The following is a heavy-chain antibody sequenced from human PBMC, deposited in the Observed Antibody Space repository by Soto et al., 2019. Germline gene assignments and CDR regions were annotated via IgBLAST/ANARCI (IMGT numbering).Heavy chain of an antibody. CDR1: ADTFNSYS. D-gene: IGHD4-17*01. CDR3: ARSLEGTTVTNWFGP. V-gene: IGHV1-69*01. CDR2: ITPVFGTA. J-gene: IGHJ5*02. Sequence: QVQLVQSGAEVKKPGSSVKVSCKASADTFNSYSLSWLRQAPGQRLEWMGGITPVFGTADYAQSFEDRFTITADDSTSTVYMELSSLRSDDTAVYYCARSLEGTTVTNWFGPWGQGALVTVSS.